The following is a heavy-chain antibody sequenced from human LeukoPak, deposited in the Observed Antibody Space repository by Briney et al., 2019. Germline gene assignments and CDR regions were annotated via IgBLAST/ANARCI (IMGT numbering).Heavy chain of an antibody. Sequence: GGSLRLSCAASGFTFSNAWMSWVRQAPGKGLEWVGLIKTKTSGGTTDYAAPVKGRFTISRDDSKNTLFLQMNSLKTEDTAVYYCTTIRSPAAEMYYFDYWGQGTLVTVSS. CDR2: IKTKTSGGTT. J-gene: IGHJ4*02. CDR1: GFTFSNAW. CDR3: TTIRSPAAEMYYFDY. V-gene: IGHV3-15*01. D-gene: IGHD2-2*01.